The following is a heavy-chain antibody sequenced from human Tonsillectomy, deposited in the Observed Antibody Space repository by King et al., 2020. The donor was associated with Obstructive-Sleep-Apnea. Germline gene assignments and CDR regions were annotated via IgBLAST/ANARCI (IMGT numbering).Heavy chain of an antibody. CDR1: GFTFSSCA. CDR3: AKVGGHEKVVGDPKTQLLYYFDS. Sequence: VQLVESGGGLVQPGGSLRLSCAASGFTFSSCAMSWVRQAPGKGLEWVSVISGSGSRSDYADSVKGRFTISRDNTKNTLFLQMNSLRADDTAVYYCAKVGGHEKVVGDPKTQLLYYFDSWGQGTLVTVSS. CDR2: ISGSGSRS. J-gene: IGHJ4*02. V-gene: IGHV3-23*04. D-gene: IGHD1-26*01.